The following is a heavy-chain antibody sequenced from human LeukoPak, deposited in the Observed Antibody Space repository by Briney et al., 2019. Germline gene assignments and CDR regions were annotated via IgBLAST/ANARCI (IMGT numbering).Heavy chain of an antibody. J-gene: IGHJ4*02. CDR1: GFTFSNDA. CDR3: AKWGDYDILTGYYASDY. Sequence: PGGSLRLSCAASGFTFSNDAMSWVRQARGKGLELVSAVSGRDDSTYYADSVKGRFTISRDNSKNTLYLQMNILRAEDTAVYYCAKWGDYDILTGYYASDYWGQGTLVTVSS. CDR2: VSGRDDST. V-gene: IGHV3-23*01. D-gene: IGHD3-9*01.